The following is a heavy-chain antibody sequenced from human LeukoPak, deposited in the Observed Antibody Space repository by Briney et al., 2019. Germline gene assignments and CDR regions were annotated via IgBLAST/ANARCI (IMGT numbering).Heavy chain of an antibody. CDR1: GGSISSYY. D-gene: IGHD3-3*01. CDR3: AGGVSDFWSGYYGSSDY. CDR2: IYYSGST. V-gene: IGHV4-59*01. J-gene: IGHJ4*02. Sequence: SETLSLTCTVSGGSISSYYWSWIQQPPGEGLEWIGYIYYSGSTNYNPSLKSRVTISVDTSKNQFSLKLSSVTAADTAVYYCAGGVSDFWSGYYGSSDYWGQGTLVTVSS.